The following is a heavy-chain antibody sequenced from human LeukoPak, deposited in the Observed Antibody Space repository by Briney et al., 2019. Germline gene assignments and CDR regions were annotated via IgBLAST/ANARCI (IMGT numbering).Heavy chain of an antibody. D-gene: IGHD2/OR15-2a*01. CDR1: GGSISSRSHY. V-gene: IGHV4-39*01. Sequence: SETLSLTCTVSGGSISSRSHYWGWIRQPPGKGLEWIGRIYYSGSTYYNASLKSRVTMSVDTPKNQFSLKLTSVTAADTAVYYCARIYGTTHVDYWGQGTLVTVSS. CDR3: ARIYGTTHVDY. CDR2: IYYSGST. J-gene: IGHJ4*02.